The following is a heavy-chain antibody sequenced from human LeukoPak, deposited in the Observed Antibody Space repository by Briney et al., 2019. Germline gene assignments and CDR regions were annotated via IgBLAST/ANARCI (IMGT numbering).Heavy chain of an antibody. CDR1: GFTFSSYA. Sequence: PGGSLRLSCAASGFTFSSYAMTWVRQAPGKGLEWVSGISGGGGTTDYADSVKGRFTISRDNSKNTLYMQMNSLRAEDTAVYYCARGNNNCRGYFDYWGQGTLVTVSS. V-gene: IGHV3-23*01. CDR2: ISGGGGTT. D-gene: IGHD1-20*01. CDR3: ARGNNNCRGYFDY. J-gene: IGHJ4*02.